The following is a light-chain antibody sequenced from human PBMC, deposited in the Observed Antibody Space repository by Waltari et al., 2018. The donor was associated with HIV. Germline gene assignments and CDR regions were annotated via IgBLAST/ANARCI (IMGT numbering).Light chain of an antibody. Sequence: QSVLIQPPSASAPPGQRVTLSSSRSVSSLGIHYFYWYQQFPGRAPKLLIYRNHHRPSGVPDRFSASKSGTSASLAIGGLQSDDEADYYCASWDDSLSGWVFGGGTRLTVL. CDR2: RNH. V-gene: IGLV1-47*01. CDR3: ASWDDSLSGWV. CDR1: VSSLGIHY. J-gene: IGLJ3*02.